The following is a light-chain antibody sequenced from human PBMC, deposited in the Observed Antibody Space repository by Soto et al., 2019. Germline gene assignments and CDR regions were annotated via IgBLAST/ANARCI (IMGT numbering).Light chain of an antibody. CDR3: SSYTSSTTRV. V-gene: IGLV2-14*03. Sequence: QSVLTQPASVSASPGQSITISCTGTSSDVGGYNFVSWYQHHPGKAPKLMIYDVSNRPSGVSNRFSGSKSGNTASLTISGLQAEDEADYYCSSYTSSTTRVFGGGTKLTVL. CDR1: SSDVGGYNF. CDR2: DVS. J-gene: IGLJ2*01.